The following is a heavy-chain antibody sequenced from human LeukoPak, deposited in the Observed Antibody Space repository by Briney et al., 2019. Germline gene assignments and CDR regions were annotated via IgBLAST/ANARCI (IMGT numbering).Heavy chain of an antibody. CDR3: AKVVTMVRGASGAFDI. CDR2: ISGSGGST. Sequence: GGSLRLSCAASGFTFSSYTMSWVRQAPGKGLEWVSAISGSGGSTYYADSVKGRFTISRDNSKNTLYLEMNSLRAEDTAVYYCAKVVTMVRGASGAFDIWGQGTMVTVSS. V-gene: IGHV3-23*01. CDR1: GFTFSSYT. J-gene: IGHJ3*02. D-gene: IGHD3-10*01.